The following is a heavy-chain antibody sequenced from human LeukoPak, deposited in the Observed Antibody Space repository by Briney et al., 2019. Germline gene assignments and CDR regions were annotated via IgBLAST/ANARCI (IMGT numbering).Heavy chain of an antibody. D-gene: IGHD5-12*01. CDR2: ISWNSGSI. CDR3: AKGRVVATTYFDY. J-gene: IGHJ4*02. Sequence: TGGSLRLSCAASGFTFDDYAMHWVRQAPGKGLEWVSGISWNSGSIGYADSVKGRFTISRDNAKNSLYLQMNSLRAEDTALYYCAKGRVVATTYFDYWGQGTLVIVSS. V-gene: IGHV3-9*01. CDR1: GFTFDDYA.